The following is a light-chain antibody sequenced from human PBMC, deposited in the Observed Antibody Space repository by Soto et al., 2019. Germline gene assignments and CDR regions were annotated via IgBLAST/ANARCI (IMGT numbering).Light chain of an antibody. CDR2: STS. CDR1: RSISNY. J-gene: IGKJ5*01. CDR3: QQNYRTPVT. V-gene: IGKV1-39*01. Sequence: DIEMTQSPSPLSASVGDRVTITCRASRSISNYLNWYQQKPGKAPKLLIYSTSTLQSGVPSRFSGSGSGTQFTLTISTLQPEDFATYYCQQNYRTPVTFGQGTRLEIK.